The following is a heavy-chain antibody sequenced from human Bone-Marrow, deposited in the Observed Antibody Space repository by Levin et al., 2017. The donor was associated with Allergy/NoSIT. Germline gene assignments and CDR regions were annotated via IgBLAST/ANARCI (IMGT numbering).Heavy chain of an antibody. CDR3: ARAGCRRGTSCYVLGYYYYYMDV. D-gene: IGHD2-2*01. CDR2: INPNSGGT. J-gene: IGHJ6*03. Sequence: ASVKVSCKASGYTFTGYYMHWVRQAPGQGLEWMGWINPNSGGTNYAQKFQGRVTMTRDTSISTAYMELSRLRSDDTAVYYCARAGCRRGTSCYVLGYYYYYMDVWGKGTTVTVSS. V-gene: IGHV1-2*02. CDR1: GYTFTGYY.